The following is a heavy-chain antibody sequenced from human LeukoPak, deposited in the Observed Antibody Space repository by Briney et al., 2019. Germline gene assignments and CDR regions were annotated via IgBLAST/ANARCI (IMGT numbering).Heavy chain of an antibody. V-gene: IGHV4-34*01. CDR2: INHSGST. D-gene: IGHD6-13*01. CDR3: ARTAYSSSWYPHYYFDY. Sequence: PSGTLSLTCAVYGGSFSGYYWSWIRQPPGKGLEWIGEINHSGSTNYNPSLKSRVTISVDTSKNQFSLKLSSVTAADTAVYYCARTAYSSSWYPHYYFDYWGQGTLVTVSS. CDR1: GGSFSGYY. J-gene: IGHJ4*02.